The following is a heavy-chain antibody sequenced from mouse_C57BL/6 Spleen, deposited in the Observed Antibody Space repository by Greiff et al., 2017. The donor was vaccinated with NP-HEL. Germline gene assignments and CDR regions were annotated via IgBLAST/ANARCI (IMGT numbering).Heavy chain of an antibody. V-gene: IGHV1-52*01. CDR2: IDPSDSET. CDR1: GYTFTSYW. J-gene: IGHJ2*01. CDR3: AKWGQLRSYYFDY. Sequence: QVQLKQPGAELVRPGSSVKLSCKASGYTFTSYWMHWVKQRPIQGLEWIGNIDPSDSETHYNQKFKDKATLTVDKSSSTAYMQLSSLTSEDSAVYYCAKWGQLRSYYFDYWGQGTTLTVSS. D-gene: IGHD3-2*02.